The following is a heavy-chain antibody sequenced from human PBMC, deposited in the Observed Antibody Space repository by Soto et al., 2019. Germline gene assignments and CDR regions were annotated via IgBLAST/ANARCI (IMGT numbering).Heavy chain of an antibody. D-gene: IGHD2-15*01. Sequence: LSLTCTVSCGSVSSGIYYWSWIRQPPGKGLEWIGYIYYSGSTNYNPSLKSRVTISVDTSKNQFSLKLSSVTAADTAVYYCARDRFRGRYCSGGSCYSSGFDPWGQGTLVTVSS. CDR1: CGSVSSGIYY. CDR3: ARDRFRGRYCSGGSCYSSGFDP. V-gene: IGHV4-61*01. J-gene: IGHJ5*02. CDR2: IYYSGST.